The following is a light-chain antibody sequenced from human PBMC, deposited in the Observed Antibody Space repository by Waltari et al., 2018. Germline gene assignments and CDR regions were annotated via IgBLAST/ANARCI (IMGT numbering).Light chain of an antibody. J-gene: IGKJ2*01. Sequence: DIVMTQSPLSLPVTPGEPASISCRCSQSLLHSNGYNYLDWYLQKPGQAPQLLIYLGSNRASGVPDRFIGSGSGTDFTLKISRVEAKDVGGYYCMQGLQTPYTFGQGTKLEIK. CDR2: LGS. CDR3: MQGLQTPYT. V-gene: IGKV2-28*01. CDR1: QSLLHSNGYNY.